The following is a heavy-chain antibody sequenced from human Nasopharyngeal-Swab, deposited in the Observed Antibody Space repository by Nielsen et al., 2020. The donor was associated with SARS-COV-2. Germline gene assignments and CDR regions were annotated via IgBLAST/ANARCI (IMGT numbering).Heavy chain of an antibody. D-gene: IGHD2-15*01. J-gene: IGHJ4*02. V-gene: IGHV4-30-2*01. CDR2: INHSGNT. Sequence: SETLSLTCAVSGASITSAGYSWNWIRQPPGKDLEWIGYINHSGNTHYHPSLWGRVTISEDTSSNQFSLTLTSVTAADTATYYCARIYTRRCTNNICIGYFDYWGQGALVTVSS. CDR3: ARIYTRRCTNNICIGYFDY. CDR1: GASITSAGYS.